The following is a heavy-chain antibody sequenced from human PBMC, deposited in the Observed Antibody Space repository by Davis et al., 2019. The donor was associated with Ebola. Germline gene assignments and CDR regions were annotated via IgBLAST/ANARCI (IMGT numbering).Heavy chain of an antibody. CDR3: AREGISSGRAGSFDF. J-gene: IGHJ4*02. CDR2: ISISSTYK. V-gene: IGHV3-21*01. CDR1: GFTFSSFS. D-gene: IGHD6-19*01. Sequence: PGGSLRLSCAASGFTFSSFSMNWVRQAPGKGLEWVSSISISSTYKDYVDSVKGRFTISRDDSKNRVDLQMDSLRADDTAVYYCAREGISSGRAGSFDFWGQGTPVTVSS.